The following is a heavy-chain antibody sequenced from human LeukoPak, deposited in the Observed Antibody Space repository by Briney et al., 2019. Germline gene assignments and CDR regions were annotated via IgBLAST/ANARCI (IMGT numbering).Heavy chain of an antibody. Sequence: GASVKVSCKASKYSFTSYAINWVRQAPGQGLEWIGWINTNTGNPTYAQGFTGRFVFSLDTSVSTAYLQISSLKAEDTAAYYCARARSCSGGSCYSDYWGQGTLVSVSS. J-gene: IGHJ4*02. CDR1: KYSFTSYA. D-gene: IGHD2-15*01. V-gene: IGHV7-4-1*01. CDR2: INTNTGNP. CDR3: ARARSCSGGSCYSDY.